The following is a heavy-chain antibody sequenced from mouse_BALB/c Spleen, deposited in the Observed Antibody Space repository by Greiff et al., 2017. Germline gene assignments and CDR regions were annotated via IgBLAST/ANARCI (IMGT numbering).Heavy chain of an antibody. D-gene: IGHD1-1*01. V-gene: IGHV6-6*02. CDR3: TRDLWRAY. CDR1: GFTFSNYW. J-gene: IGHJ3*01. Sequence: DVMLVASGGGLVQPGGSMKLSCVASGFTFSNYWMNWVRPSPEKGLEWVAEIRLKSNNYATHYAESVKGRFTISRDDSKSSVYLQMNNLRAEDTGIYYCTRDLWRAYWGQGTLVTVSA. CDR2: IRLKSNNYAT.